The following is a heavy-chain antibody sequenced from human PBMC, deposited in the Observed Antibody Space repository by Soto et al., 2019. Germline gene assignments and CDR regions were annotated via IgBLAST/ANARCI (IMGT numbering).Heavy chain of an antibody. CDR2: ISYDGSNK. CDR3: AKPRSHHLYDYVWGSYRLIDY. V-gene: IGHV3-30*18. CDR1: GFTFSSYG. J-gene: IGHJ4*02. Sequence: ESGGGVVQPGRSLRLSCAASGFTFSSYGMHWVRQAPSKGLEWVAVISYDGSNKYYADSVKGRFTISRDNSKNTLYLQMNSLRAEDTAVYYCAKPRSHHLYDYVWGSYRLIDYWGQGTLVTVSS. D-gene: IGHD3-16*02.